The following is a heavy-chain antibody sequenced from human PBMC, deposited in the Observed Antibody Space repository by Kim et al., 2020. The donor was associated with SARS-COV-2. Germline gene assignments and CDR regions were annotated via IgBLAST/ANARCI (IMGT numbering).Heavy chain of an antibody. CDR2: ISHTGCT. J-gene: IGHJ6*02. D-gene: IGHD1-1*01. CDR3: ARLDSPPFYYYGMDV. Sequence: SETLSLTCTVSGGSIYDYYWSWIRQTPGRGLEWIGYISHTGCTNYTPSLQSRVTLSVDASKKQFSLILFSVTAADTAVYFCARLDSPPFYYYGMDVWGQGTKVSVAS. V-gene: IGHV4-59*13. CDR1: GGSIYDYY.